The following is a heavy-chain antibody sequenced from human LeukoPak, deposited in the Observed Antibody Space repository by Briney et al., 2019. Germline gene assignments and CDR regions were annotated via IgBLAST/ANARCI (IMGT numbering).Heavy chain of an antibody. CDR1: GFPFSSYG. V-gene: IGHV3-33*01. J-gene: IGHJ4*02. Sequence: GGPLGLSFAASGFPFSSYGIHWVRPAPGKGLGWVGGIWYDGSNTYYAETVKGRFTMSRDNSKSSLYLQMNSLRAEDTAVYYCARDEPNLYSGSLGWGQGTLVTVSS. CDR2: IWYDGSNT. D-gene: IGHD1-26*01. CDR3: ARDEPNLYSGSLG.